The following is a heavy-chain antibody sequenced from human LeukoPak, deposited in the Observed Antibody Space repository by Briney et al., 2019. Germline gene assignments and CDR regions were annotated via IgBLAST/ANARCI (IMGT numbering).Heavy chain of an antibody. CDR2: ISYDGSNK. J-gene: IGHJ4*02. Sequence: GGSLRLSCAASGFTFSSYDMHWVRQAPGKGLEWVAGISYDGSNKNYADSVKGRFTISRDNSKNTLYLQMNSLRAEDTAVYYCVKGSAGDFGQTFDYWGQGTLVTVSS. CDR3: VKGSAGDFGQTFDY. D-gene: IGHD6-13*01. V-gene: IGHV3-30*18. CDR1: GFTFSSYD.